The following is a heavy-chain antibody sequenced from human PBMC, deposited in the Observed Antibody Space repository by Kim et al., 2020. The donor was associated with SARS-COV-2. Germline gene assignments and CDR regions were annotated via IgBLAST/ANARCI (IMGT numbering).Heavy chain of an antibody. D-gene: IGHD6-6*01. Sequence: GGSLRLSCEMSGFKFERFAVHWVRQPPGKGLEWVSGLRLDSGRIGYADSVKGRFTVSRDKSKNTLYLQMDSLRVEDTAFYYCTRDLVPGGADCWGQGTL. CDR2: LRLDSGRI. V-gene: IGHV3-9*01. CDR1: GFKFERFA. CDR3: TRDLVPGGADC. J-gene: IGHJ4*02.